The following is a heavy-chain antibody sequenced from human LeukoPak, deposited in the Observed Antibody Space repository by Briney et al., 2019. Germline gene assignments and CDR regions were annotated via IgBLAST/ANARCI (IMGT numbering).Heavy chain of an antibody. J-gene: IGHJ6*02. CDR3: AKDLGIVAAYCYGMDV. D-gene: IGHD6-13*01. CDR2: ISYDGSNK. V-gene: IGHV3-30*18. CDR1: GFTFSGYG. Sequence: GGSLRLSCAASGFTFSGYGMHWVRQAPGKGLEWVAVISYDGSNKYYADSVKGRFTISRDNSKNTVYLQMNSLRAEDTAVYYCAKDLGIVAAYCYGMDVWGQGTTVTVFS.